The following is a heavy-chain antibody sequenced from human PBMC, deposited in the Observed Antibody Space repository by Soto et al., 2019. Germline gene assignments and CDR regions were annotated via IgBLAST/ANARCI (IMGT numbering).Heavy chain of an antibody. J-gene: IGHJ6*02. Sequence: GGSLRLSCAASGFTFSSYAMHWVRQAPGKGLEWVAVISSGGNNKYYADSVKGRFTISRDNSKNTLYLQMNSLRAEDTAVYYCTREVPAPIEYYYGMDVWGQGTTVTVSS. V-gene: IGHV3-30-3*01. CDR3: TREVPAPIEYYYGMDV. CDR2: ISSGGNNK. D-gene: IGHD1-1*01. CDR1: GFTFSSYA.